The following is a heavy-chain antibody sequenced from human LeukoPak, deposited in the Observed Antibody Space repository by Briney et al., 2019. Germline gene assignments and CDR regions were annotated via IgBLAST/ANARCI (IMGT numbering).Heavy chain of an antibody. CDR3: PRVERITMIVVVIID. CDR2: VYYSGST. Sequence: SETLSPTCTVSGGSTGSTSYYWGWIRRPPGKGLEWIGSVYYSGSTYYNPSLKSRVTISVVTSKNKFSLQLGAVSAPDTAVYYCPRVERITMIVVVIIDWGQVTLDTVSS. V-gene: IGHV4-39*07. CDR1: GGSTGSTSYY. J-gene: IGHJ4*02. D-gene: IGHD3-22*01.